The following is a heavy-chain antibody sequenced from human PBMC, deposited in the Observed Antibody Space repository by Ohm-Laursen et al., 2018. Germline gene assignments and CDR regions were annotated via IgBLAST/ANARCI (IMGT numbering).Heavy chain of an antibody. CDR3: ARAGQQLEIDY. V-gene: IGHV3-13*01. D-gene: IGHD6-13*01. J-gene: IGHJ4*02. CDR1: GFTFSSYD. Sequence: SLRLSCAASGFTFSSYDMHWVRQATGKGLEWVSAIGTAGDTYYPGSVKGRFTISRENAKNSLYLQMNSLRAGDTAVYYCARAGQQLEIDYWGQGTLVTVSS. CDR2: IGTAGDT.